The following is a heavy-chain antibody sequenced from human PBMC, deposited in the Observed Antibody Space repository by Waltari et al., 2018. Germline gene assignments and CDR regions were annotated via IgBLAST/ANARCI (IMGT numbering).Heavy chain of an antibody. CDR2: INPSGGST. CDR1: GYTFTSYY. D-gene: IGHD1-7*01. V-gene: IGHV1-46*01. CDR3: ARDEETTASAGAFDI. J-gene: IGHJ3*02. Sequence: QVQLVQSGAEVKKPGASVKVSCKASGYTFTSYYMHWVRQAPGQGLEWMGIINPSGGSTSYAQKFQGRVTMTRDTSTSTVYMELSSLRSEDTAVYYCARDEETTASAGAFDIWGQGPMVTVSS.